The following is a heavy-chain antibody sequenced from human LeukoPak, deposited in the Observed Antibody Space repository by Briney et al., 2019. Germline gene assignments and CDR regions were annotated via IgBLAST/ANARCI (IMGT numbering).Heavy chain of an antibody. CDR1: GGSFSGYY. D-gene: IGHD4-23*01. V-gene: IGHV4-34*01. CDR2: INHSGST. J-gene: IGHJ4*02. CDR3: ARGGNGGNIDY. Sequence: SETLSLTCAVYGGSFSGYYWTWIRQPPGKGLEWIGEINHSGSTNYNPSLKSRVTISVDTSKNQFSLKLSSVTAADTAVYYCARGGNGGNIDYWGQGTLVTVSS.